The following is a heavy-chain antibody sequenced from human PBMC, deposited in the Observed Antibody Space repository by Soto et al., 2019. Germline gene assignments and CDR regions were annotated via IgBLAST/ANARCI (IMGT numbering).Heavy chain of an antibody. CDR1: GGTIAGGGDY. J-gene: IGHJ4*02. CDR2: IYYSGST. CDR3: ARDPYGSGTDFDY. Sequence: SAIPSLTRSVSGGTIAGGGDYWSWIRRPPGKGLEWIGYIYYSGSTHYNPSLKSRVALSADTSNNQFSLKLRSVTAADTAVYYCARDPYGSGTDFDYWGQGTQVTVSS. D-gene: IGHD3-10*01. V-gene: IGHV4-30-4*01.